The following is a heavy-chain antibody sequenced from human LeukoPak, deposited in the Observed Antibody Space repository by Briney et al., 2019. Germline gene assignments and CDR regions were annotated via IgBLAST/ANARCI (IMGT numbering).Heavy chain of an antibody. V-gene: IGHV4-59*01. Sequence: PSETLSLTCTVSGGSISSYYSNWIRQPPGKGLEWIGYIYYSGSTNYNPSLKSRVTISVDTSKNQFSLKLSSVTAADTAVYYCARDSMMGIFDGWGQGTMVTVSS. J-gene: IGHJ3*01. CDR2: IYYSGST. CDR3: ARDSMMGIFDG. D-gene: IGHD1-26*01. CDR1: GGSISSYY.